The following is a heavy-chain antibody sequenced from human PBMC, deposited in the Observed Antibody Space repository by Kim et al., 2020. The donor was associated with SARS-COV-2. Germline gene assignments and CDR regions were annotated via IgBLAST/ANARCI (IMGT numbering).Heavy chain of an antibody. D-gene: IGHD3-10*01. Sequence: YSPSFQGDVTISADKSISTAYLQWSSLKASDTAMYYCARHPYGSGSLPHYWGQGTLVTVSS. J-gene: IGHJ4*02. CDR3: ARHPYGSGSLPHY. V-gene: IGHV5-10-1*01.